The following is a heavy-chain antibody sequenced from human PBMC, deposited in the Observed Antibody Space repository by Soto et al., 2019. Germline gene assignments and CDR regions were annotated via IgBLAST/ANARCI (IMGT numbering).Heavy chain of an antibody. Sequence: SETLSLTCAVSGYSITSCYYWGWIRQPPGKGLEWIGSIYHSGSTYYNPSLKSRVTISVDTPRKLFSLKLSSVTAADTAVYYCARLPYSYSGYDETYFDYWGQCTLVTVS. D-gene: IGHD5-12*01. CDR1: GYSITSCYY. CDR2: IYHSGST. V-gene: IGHV4-38-2*01. CDR3: ARLPYSYSGYDETYFDY. J-gene: IGHJ4*02.